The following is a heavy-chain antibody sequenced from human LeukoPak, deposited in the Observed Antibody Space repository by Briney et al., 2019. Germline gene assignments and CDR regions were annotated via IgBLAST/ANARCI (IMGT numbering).Heavy chain of an antibody. D-gene: IGHD2-21*02. J-gene: IGHJ4*02. V-gene: IGHV3-7*01. Sequence: PGGSLRLSCAASGFNFIDYHMSWIRQAPGKGLEWVANIKQDGSEKYYVDSVKGRFTISRDNAKNSLYLQMNSLRAEDTAVYYCASMPVVTAIDYWGQGTLVTVSS. CDR3: ASMPVVTAIDY. CDR2: IKQDGSEK. CDR1: GFNFIDYH.